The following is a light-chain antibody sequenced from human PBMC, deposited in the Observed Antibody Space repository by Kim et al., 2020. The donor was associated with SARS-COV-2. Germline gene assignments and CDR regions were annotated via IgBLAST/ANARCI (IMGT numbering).Light chain of an antibody. J-gene: IGLJ2*01. CDR3: NSRDTNDNVV. CDR1: SRRRYY. V-gene: IGLV3-19*01. CDR2: GKN. Sequence: VALGQTVRITCQGDSRRRYYATWYQQKPGQAPILVIYGKNNRPSGIPDRFSGSSAGNTASLTITGTQAGDEADYYCNSRDTNDNVVFGGGTQLTVL.